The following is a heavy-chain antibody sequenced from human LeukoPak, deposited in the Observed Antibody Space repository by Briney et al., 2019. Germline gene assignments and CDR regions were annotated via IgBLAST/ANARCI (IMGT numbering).Heavy chain of an antibody. D-gene: IGHD5-18*01. CDR1: AFTFSNYA. Sequence: PGESLRLSCAPSAFTFSNYAMNWVRHAPGKGLEWVSASSGSGGSTYYADSVKGRFTMSRENSNSTVYLQMNSLRAEDTAGYFCAKAMSRRAYTYGADHWGQGTLVTVAS. V-gene: IGHV3-23*01. J-gene: IGHJ4*02. CDR2: SSGSGGST. CDR3: AKAMSRRAYTYGADH.